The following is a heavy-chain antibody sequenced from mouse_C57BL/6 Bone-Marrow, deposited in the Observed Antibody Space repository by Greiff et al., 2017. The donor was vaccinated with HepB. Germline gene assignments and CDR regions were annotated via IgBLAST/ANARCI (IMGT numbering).Heavy chain of an antibody. CDR1: GYTFTSYG. D-gene: IGHD3-2*02. CDR2: IYPRSGNT. Sequence: VKLMESGAELARPGASVKLSCKASGYTFTSYGISWVKQRTGQGLEWIGEIYPRSGNTYYNEKFKGKATLTADKSSSTAYMELRSLTSEDSAVYFCARSGDSSGYWGQGTSVTVSS. CDR3: ARSGDSSGY. J-gene: IGHJ4*01. V-gene: IGHV1-81*01.